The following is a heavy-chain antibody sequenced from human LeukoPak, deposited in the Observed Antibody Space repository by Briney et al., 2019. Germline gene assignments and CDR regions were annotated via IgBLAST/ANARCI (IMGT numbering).Heavy chain of an antibody. J-gene: IGHJ4*02. CDR2: ISSSGCTR. CDR3: ARRYCSGGSCYHFDY. Sequence: GGSLTLSCAASGGTVSDDYRSWIRQAPGKGLEWVSYISSSGCTRYLEDSVKGRFTISRDNAKNSLYLQMNSLRAEDTAVYYCARRYCSGGSCYHFDYWGQGTLVTVSS. CDR1: GGTVSDDY. D-gene: IGHD2-15*01. V-gene: IGHV3-11*04.